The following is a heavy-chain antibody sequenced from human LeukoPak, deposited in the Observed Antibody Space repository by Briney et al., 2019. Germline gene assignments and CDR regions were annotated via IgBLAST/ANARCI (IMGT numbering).Heavy chain of an antibody. V-gene: IGHV3-23*01. CDR3: AKGQRFYGEYYFDQ. CDR2: FRGSGAAT. D-gene: IGHD4-17*01. CDR1: GFTFSSYA. Sequence: PGGSLRLSCAASGFTFSSYAMNWVRQAPGEGLKWVSGFRGSGAATFYADSVKGRFTISRDNSKNTLYLQMNRLRAEDTAVYYCAKGQRFYGEYYFDQWGQRTLVTVSS. J-gene: IGHJ4*02.